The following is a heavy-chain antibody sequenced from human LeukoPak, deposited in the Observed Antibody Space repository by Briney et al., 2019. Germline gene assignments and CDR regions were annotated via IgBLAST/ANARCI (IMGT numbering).Heavy chain of an antibody. V-gene: IGHV5-51*01. Sequence: AGESLKISCKGSGYSFTSYWIGWVRQMPGKGLEWMGIIYPGDSDTRYSPSFQGQVTISADKSISTAYLQWSSLKASDTAMYYCARLPHPPGGYYYYDSSGYFDYWGQGTLVTVSS. CDR1: GYSFTSYW. CDR3: ARLPHPPGGYYYYDSSGYFDY. CDR2: IYPGDSDT. D-gene: IGHD3-22*01. J-gene: IGHJ4*02.